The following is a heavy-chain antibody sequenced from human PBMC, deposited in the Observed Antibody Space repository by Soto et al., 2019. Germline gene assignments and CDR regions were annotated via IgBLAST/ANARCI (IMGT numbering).Heavy chain of an antibody. V-gene: IGHV3-30-3*01. D-gene: IGHD1-26*01. J-gene: IGHJ4*02. Sequence: QVQLVESGGGVVQPGRSLRLSCAASGFTFSSYAMHWVRQAPGKGLEWVAVISYDGSNKYYADSVKGRFTISRDNSKNTLYRQMNSLRAEDTAVYYCAREGGSDSLSPYFDYWGQGTLVTVSS. CDR3: AREGGSDSLSPYFDY. CDR1: GFTFSSYA. CDR2: ISYDGSNK.